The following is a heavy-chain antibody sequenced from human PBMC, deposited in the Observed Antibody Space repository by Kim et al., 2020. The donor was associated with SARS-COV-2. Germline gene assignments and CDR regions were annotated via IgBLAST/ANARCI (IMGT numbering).Heavy chain of an antibody. CDR3: ARAVDTAMVTFDY. J-gene: IGHJ4*02. D-gene: IGHD5-18*01. V-gene: IGHV4-31*02. Sequence: SNPSLKSRVTISVDTSKNQCSLKLSSVTAADTAVYYCARAVDTAMVTFDYWGQGTLVTVSS.